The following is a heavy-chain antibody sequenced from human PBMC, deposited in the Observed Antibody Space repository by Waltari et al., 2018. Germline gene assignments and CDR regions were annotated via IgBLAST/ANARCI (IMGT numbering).Heavy chain of an antibody. D-gene: IGHD3-10*01. CDR2: LFYGGSS. J-gene: IGHJ4*02. Sequence: VQLLESGGGLVQPGGSLRLSCAASGFTFSSYAMSWIRQPPGKGLEWLGYLFYGGSSYYNPSLKGRVTMSVDTSKSQLSLRLTSVTAADTAVYYCARDSPIIRGIADHWGQGTLVTVSS. V-gene: IGHV4-59*01. CDR3: ARDSPIIRGIADH. CDR1: GFTFSSYA.